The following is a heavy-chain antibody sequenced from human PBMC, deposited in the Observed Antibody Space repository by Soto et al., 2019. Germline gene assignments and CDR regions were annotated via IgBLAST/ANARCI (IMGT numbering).Heavy chain of an antibody. D-gene: IGHD2-2*01. J-gene: IGHJ6*02. V-gene: IGHV1-46*01. CDR3: ARDVSGPGATYVMDA. Sequence: ASVKVSCKASGYIFSSHCIYWVRHSPGQCLQWMGIINPGGGRTAYAQKFQGRVTLTRDMSTSTVYMELTSLTYDDTAVYYCARDVSGPGATYVMDAWGQGTTVTVSS. CDR2: INPGGGRT. CDR1: GYIFSSHC.